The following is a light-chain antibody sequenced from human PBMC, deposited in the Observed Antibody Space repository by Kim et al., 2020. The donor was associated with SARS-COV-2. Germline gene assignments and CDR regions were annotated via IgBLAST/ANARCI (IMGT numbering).Light chain of an antibody. J-gene: IGKJ3*01. CDR2: GAS. Sequence: SAGESATLSCRASHSVSSNYLAWFQQRPGQAPRLLIYGASSRATGIPDRFSGSGSGRDFTLTISRLEPEDFAVYYCQQYGSSVFTFGPGTKVDIK. V-gene: IGKV3-20*01. CDR3: QQYGSSVFT. CDR1: HSVSSNY.